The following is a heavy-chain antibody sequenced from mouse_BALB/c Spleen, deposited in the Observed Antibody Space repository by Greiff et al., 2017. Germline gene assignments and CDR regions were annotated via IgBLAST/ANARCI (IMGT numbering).Heavy chain of an antibody. J-gene: IGHJ1*01. CDR3: ARGNYGYFDV. CDR1: GYSITSDYA. Sequence: EVKLQESGPGLVKPSQSLSLTCTVTGYSITSDYAWNWIRQFPGNKLEWMGYISYSGSTSYNPSLKSRISITRDTSKNQFFLQLNSVTTEDTATYYCARGNYGYFDVWGAGTTVTVSS. D-gene: IGHD2-1*01. V-gene: IGHV3-2*02. CDR2: ISYSGST.